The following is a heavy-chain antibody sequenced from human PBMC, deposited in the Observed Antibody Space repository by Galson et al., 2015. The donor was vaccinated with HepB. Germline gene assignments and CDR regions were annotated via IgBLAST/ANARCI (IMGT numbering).Heavy chain of an antibody. Sequence: GFTFSNYWMHWVRQAPGKGLVWVSRINSDGTYITCADSVKDRFTISRDNAKNTLYLQMNSPRAEDTALYYCARTRGAAAGIFDYWGQGSLVTVSS. CDR2: INSDGTYI. D-gene: IGHD6-13*01. CDR3: ARTRGAAAGIFDY. V-gene: IGHV3-74*01. CDR1: GFTFSNYW. J-gene: IGHJ4*02.